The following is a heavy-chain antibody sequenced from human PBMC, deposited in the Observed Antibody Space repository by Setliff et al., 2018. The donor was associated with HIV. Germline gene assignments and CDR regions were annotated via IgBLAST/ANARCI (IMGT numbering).Heavy chain of an antibody. CDR3: ARGESTTWDLAEYFQH. CDR2: IHSSGST. V-gene: IGHV4-4*09. Sequence: PSETLSLTCTVSGGSISSYYWSWIRQPPGKGLEWIGNIHSSGSTNYNPSLKSRITISVDTSKNHFSLKLGFVTAADTAVYYCARGESTTWDLAEYFQHWGHGTLGTVS. CDR1: GGSISSYY. D-gene: IGHD2-2*01. J-gene: IGHJ1*01.